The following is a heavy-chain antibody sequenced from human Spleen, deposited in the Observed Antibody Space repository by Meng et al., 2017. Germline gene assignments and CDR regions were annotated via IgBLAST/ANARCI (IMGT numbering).Heavy chain of an antibody. V-gene: IGHV3-15*01. CDR1: GLTFDNAW. D-gene: IGHD3-10*01. J-gene: IGHJ4*02. CDR3: TRPYSGSYPRGDY. CDR2: IKSKTDGGTT. Sequence: GESLKISCAASGLTFDNAWMSWVRQAPGKGLEWVGRIKSKTDGGTTDYAAPVKDRFTISRDDSKTTLYLQINSLKTEDTALYYCTRPYSGSYPRGDYWGQGTLVTVSS.